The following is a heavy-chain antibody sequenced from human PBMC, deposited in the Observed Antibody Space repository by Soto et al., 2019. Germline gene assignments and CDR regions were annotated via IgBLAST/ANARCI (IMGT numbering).Heavy chain of an antibody. D-gene: IGHD3-22*01. Sequence: GGSLRLSCTGSGFNFGNYAMSWVRQAPGKGPEWVGFIRSETYGGTPDYAASLRGRFTISRGDSKSIAYLEINSLQTDDTAVYYCTRYYYASSGYYVYWGQGTLVTVSS. V-gene: IGHV3-49*04. CDR3: TRYYYASSGYYVY. CDR1: GFNFGNYA. CDR2: IRSETYGGTP. J-gene: IGHJ4*02.